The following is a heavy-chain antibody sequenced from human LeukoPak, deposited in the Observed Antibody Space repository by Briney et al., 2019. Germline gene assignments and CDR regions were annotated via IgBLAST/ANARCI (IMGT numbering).Heavy chain of an antibody. D-gene: IGHD6-25*01. CDR1: GFTFDDYA. Sequence: GGSLRLSCAASGFTFDDYAMHWVRQAPGKGLEWVSGISWNSGSIGYADSVKGRFTISRDNAKNSLYLQMNSLRAEDTALYYCAKAVREGIAAVIGYWGQGTLVTVSS. V-gene: IGHV3-9*01. J-gene: IGHJ4*02. CDR2: ISWNSGSI. CDR3: AKAVREGIAAVIGY.